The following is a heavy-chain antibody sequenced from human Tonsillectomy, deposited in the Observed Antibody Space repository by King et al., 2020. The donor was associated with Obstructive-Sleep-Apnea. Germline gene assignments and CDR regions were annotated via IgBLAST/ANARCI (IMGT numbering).Heavy chain of an antibody. CDR2: ISATGYNT. CDR3: AKALTGAAHFDH. V-gene: IGHV3-23*04. Sequence: VQLVESGGGLVQPGGSLRLSCGASGFTFSTYAMTWVRQAPGLGLEWVSTISATGYNTYYTDSVKGRVTLSRDNSKNTLYLQMNSLRAEDTAVYYCAKALTGAAHFDHWGQGTLVTVSS. J-gene: IGHJ4*02. D-gene: IGHD6-13*01. CDR1: GFTFSTYA.